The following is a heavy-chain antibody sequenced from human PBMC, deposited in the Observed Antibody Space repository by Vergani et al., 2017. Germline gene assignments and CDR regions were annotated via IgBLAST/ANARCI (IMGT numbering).Heavy chain of an antibody. Sequence: EVQLLESGGRLVQPGGSLRLSCVASGFAFSRYAMSWVRQAPGKGLEWVSGLTASGSGISYADSVRGRFTISRDNSKNTLFLQMDSLRAEDTAVYYCAELYGDDGYSPFWGQGTLVTVSS. CDR1: GFAFSRYA. CDR2: LTASGSGI. D-gene: IGHD5-18*01. CDR3: AELYGDDGYSPF. J-gene: IGHJ4*02. V-gene: IGHV3-23*01.